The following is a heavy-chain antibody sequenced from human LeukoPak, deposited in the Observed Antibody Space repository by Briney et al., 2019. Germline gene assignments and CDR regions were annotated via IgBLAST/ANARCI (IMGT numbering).Heavy chain of an antibody. CDR1: GGSISSYY. V-gene: IGHV4-59*01. D-gene: IGHD2-2*01. CDR3: ARNPRVVANAFDI. CDR2: IYYSGST. Sequence: SETLSLXCTVSGGSISSYYWSWIRQPPGKGLEWIGYIYYSGSTNYNPSLKSRVTISVDTSKNQFSLKLSSVTAADTAVYYCARNPRVVANAFDIWGQGTMVTVSS. J-gene: IGHJ3*02.